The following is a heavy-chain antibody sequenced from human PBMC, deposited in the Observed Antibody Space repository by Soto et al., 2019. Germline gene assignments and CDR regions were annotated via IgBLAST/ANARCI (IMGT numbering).Heavy chain of an antibody. Sequence: PSETLSLTCTVSGGSISSGDYYWSWIRQPPGKGLEWIGYIYYSGSTYYNTSLKSRVTISVDTSKNQFSLKLSSVTAADTAVYYCARESLYCSGGSCYYYYGMDVWGQGTTVTVSS. CDR3: ARESLYCSGGSCYYYYGMDV. V-gene: IGHV4-30-4*01. D-gene: IGHD2-15*01. J-gene: IGHJ6*02. CDR1: GGSISSGDYY. CDR2: IYYSGST.